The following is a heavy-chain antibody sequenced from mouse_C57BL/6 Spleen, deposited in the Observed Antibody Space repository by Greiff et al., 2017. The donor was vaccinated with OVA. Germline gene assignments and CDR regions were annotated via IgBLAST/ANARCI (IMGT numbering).Heavy chain of an antibody. Sequence: VQLQQPGAELVRPGSSVKLSCKASGYTFTSYWMDWVKQRPGQGLEWIGNIYPSDSETHYNQKFKDKATLTVDKSSSTAYMQLSSLTSEDSAVYYCARFGSSSFAYWGQGTLVTVSA. CDR3: ARFGSSSFAY. CDR1: GYTFTSYW. V-gene: IGHV1-61*01. D-gene: IGHD1-1*01. CDR2: IYPSDSET. J-gene: IGHJ3*01.